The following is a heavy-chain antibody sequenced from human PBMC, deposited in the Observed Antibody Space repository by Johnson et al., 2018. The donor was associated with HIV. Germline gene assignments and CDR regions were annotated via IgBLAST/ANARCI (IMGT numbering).Heavy chain of an antibody. CDR2: ISYDGSNK. CDR3: ARETYNWAGGDAFDI. V-gene: IGHV3-30-3*01. CDR1: GFTFSSYA. D-gene: IGHD1-20*01. J-gene: IGHJ3*02. Sequence: QVQLVESGGGVVQPGRSLRLSCAASGFTFSSYAMHWVRQAPGTGLEWVAVISYDGSNKYYAASVKGRFTISRDNSKNTLYLQMNSLRAEDTAVYYCARETYNWAGGDAFDIWGQGTMVTVSS.